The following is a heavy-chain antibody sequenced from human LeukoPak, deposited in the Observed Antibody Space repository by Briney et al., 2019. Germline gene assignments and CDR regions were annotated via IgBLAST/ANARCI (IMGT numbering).Heavy chain of an antibody. CDR1: GFSFSTYG. CDR2: ISYDGSNK. Sequence: GGTLRLSCAGSGFSFSTYGMTWVRQAPGKGLEWVAVISYDGSNKYYADSVKGRFTISRDNSKNTLYLQMNSLRAEDTAVYYCARVMGRYCSSTSCYVDYWGQGTLVTVSS. V-gene: IGHV3-30*03. J-gene: IGHJ4*02. D-gene: IGHD2-2*01. CDR3: ARVMGRYCSSTSCYVDY.